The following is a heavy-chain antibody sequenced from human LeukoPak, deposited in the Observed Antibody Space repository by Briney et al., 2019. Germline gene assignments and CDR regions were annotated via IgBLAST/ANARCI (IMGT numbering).Heavy chain of an antibody. J-gene: IGHJ4*02. CDR1: GFTFSSYA. CDR3: ARHDRLQLWLLLDY. CDR2: ISYDGSNK. Sequence: GRSLRLSCAASGFTFSSYAMHWVRQAPGKGLEWVAVISYDGSNKYYADSVKGRFTISRDNSKNTLYLQMNSLRAEDTAVYYCARHDRLQLWLLLDYWGQGTLVTVSS. D-gene: IGHD5-18*01. V-gene: IGHV3-30*04.